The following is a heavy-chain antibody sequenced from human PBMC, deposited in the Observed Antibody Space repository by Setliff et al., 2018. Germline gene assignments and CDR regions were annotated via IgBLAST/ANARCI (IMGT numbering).Heavy chain of an antibody. Sequence: PSETLSLTCTVSDDSISSRHYYWSWIRQPAGKGLEWLGQIYTSWSTNYNPSLKGRATLSIDASKRQFSLKLTSVTAADTAMYYCARGRNVAARLLDSWGQGTLVTVSS. CDR2: IYTSWST. V-gene: IGHV4-61*09. J-gene: IGHJ4*02. D-gene: IGHD6-6*01. CDR3: ARGRNVAARLLDS. CDR1: DDSISSRHYY.